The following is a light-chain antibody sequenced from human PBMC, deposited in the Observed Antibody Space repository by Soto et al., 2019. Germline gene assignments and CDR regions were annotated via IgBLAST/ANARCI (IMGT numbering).Light chain of an antibody. CDR1: EGIRND. CDR2: ATS. CDR3: LQNYNYPWT. J-gene: IGKJ1*01. V-gene: IGKV1-6*01. Sequence: AIQMTQSPSSLSASVGDRVKITCRASEGIRNDLGWYQQKPGKAPKLLIYATSSLQTGVPSRFSGSGSDTDFTLTISSLQPEDFATYYCLQNYNYPWTFGQGTKVEIK.